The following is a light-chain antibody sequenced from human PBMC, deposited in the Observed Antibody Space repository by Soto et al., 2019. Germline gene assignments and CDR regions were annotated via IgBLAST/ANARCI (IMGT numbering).Light chain of an antibody. CDR2: EVS. CDR3: SSYAGSNNLL. V-gene: IGLV2-8*01. J-gene: IGLJ2*01. CDR1: SSDVGGYNY. Sequence: QSVLTQPPSASGSPGQSVTISCTGTSSDVGGYNYVSWYQHHPGKAPKLRIYEVSKRPSGVPDRFSGSKSGNTASLTGSGLQAEDEADYYCSSYAGSNNLLFGGGTQLTV.